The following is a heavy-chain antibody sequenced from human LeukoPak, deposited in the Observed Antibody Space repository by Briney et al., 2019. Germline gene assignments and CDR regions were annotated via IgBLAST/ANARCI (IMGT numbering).Heavy chain of an antibody. V-gene: IGHV5-51*01. CDR3: ASGPSSGWYYFDY. CDR1: GYSFTSYW. CDR2: IYPGESDT. Sequence: GESLKISCKGSGYSFTSYWIGWVRQMPGKGLEWMGIIYPGESDTRYSPSFQGQVTISADKSISTAYLQWSSLKASDTAMYYCASGPSSGWYYFDYWGQGALVTVSS. D-gene: IGHD6-19*01. J-gene: IGHJ4*02.